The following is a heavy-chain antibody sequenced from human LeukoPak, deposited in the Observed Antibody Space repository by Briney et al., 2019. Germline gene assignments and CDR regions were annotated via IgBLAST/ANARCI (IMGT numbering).Heavy chain of an antibody. Sequence: GGSLRLSCAASGFVFSDFAMSWVRQTPGKGLEWVSGISGTGANTYYAASVKGRFTTSRDNSKNTLYLEMFSLGAEDAAVYYCAKVGENVLKIYPHSYFFDSWGQGTLVAVSS. J-gene: IGHJ4*02. CDR1: GFVFSDFA. D-gene: IGHD2-21*01. V-gene: IGHV3-23*01. CDR2: ISGTGANT. CDR3: AKVGENVLKIYPHSYFFDS.